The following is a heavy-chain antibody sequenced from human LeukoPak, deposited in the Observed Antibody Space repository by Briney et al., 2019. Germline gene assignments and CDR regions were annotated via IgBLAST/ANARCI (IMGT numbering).Heavy chain of an antibody. CDR3: ARAAVYVWFDP. CDR1: GYTFTGYY. V-gene: IGHV1-2*02. J-gene: IGHJ5*02. CDR2: INPNSGGT. Sequence: ASVKVSCKASGYTFTGYYMHWVRQAPGQGLEWMGWINPNSGGTNYAQKFQGRVTMTRGTSISTAYMELSRLRSGDTAVYYCARAAVYVWFDPWGQGTLVTVSS. D-gene: IGHD3-10*02.